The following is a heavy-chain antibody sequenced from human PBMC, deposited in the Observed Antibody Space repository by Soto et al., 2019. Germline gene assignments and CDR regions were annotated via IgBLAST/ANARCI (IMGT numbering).Heavy chain of an antibody. V-gene: IGHV3-30-3*01. D-gene: IGHD2-2*02. Sequence: GGSLRLSCAASGFTFSSYAMHWVRQAPGKGLEWVAVISYDGSNKYYADSVKGRFTISRDNSKNTLYLQMNSLRAEDTAVYYCARVQGPAAIYGMDVWGQGTTVTVSS. CDR2: ISYDGSNK. CDR1: GFTFSSYA. CDR3: ARVQGPAAIYGMDV. J-gene: IGHJ6*02.